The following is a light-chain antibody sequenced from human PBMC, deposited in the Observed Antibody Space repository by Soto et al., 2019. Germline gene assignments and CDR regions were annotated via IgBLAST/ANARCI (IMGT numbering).Light chain of an antibody. CDR2: GAS. Sequence: EIVWTQSPGTLSLSPGERATLSCRASQNVSSKYLVWYQQKAGQAPSLLIYGASSRATGIPDRCSGSGSGTDFTLTIRRLEPDDFAVYYCQYYGSFWTFGQGTKVEIK. CDR3: QYYGSFWT. CDR1: QNVSSKY. V-gene: IGKV3-20*01. J-gene: IGKJ1*01.